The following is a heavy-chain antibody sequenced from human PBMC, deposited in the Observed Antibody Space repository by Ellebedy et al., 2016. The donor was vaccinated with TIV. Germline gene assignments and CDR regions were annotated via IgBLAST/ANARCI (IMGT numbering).Heavy chain of an antibody. V-gene: IGHV3-30-3*01. CDR1: GFTFSSYA. D-gene: IGHD1-7*01. Sequence: GGSLRLSXAASGFTFSSYAMHWVRQAPGKGLEWVAVISYDGSNKYYADSVKGRFTISRDNSKNTLYLQMNSLRAEDTAVYYCAKEGSVELTPFDYWGQGTLVTVSS. CDR2: ISYDGSNK. J-gene: IGHJ4*02. CDR3: AKEGSVELTPFDY.